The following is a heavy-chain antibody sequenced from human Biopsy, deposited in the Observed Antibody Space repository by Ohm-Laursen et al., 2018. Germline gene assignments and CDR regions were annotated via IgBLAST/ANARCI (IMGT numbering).Heavy chain of an antibody. V-gene: IGHV4-4*07. CDR2: IYTSGSP. D-gene: IGHD1-26*01. CDR3: ARGTGRYYVYGAFDI. CDR1: GDSINNYY. J-gene: IGHJ3*02. Sequence: PSDTLSLTCTVSGDSINNYYWSWIRQPAGKGLEWIGRIYTSGSPNYNLSLESRVTMSVDTSKNQLSLNLRSVTAADTAVYYCARGTGRYYVYGAFDIWGQGTVVTVSS.